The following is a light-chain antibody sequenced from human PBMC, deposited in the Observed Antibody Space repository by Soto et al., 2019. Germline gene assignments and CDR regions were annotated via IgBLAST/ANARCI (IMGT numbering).Light chain of an antibody. CDR2: DVS. CDR3: HQRSNWPTT. J-gene: IGKJ5*01. CDR1: QSVNNY. Sequence: EIVLTQSPATLSLSPGERATLSCRASQSVNNYIAWFRQKPGQPPRLLIYDVSNRAAGLPARISGSGSGTDITHTIGSLEREDFEVYYCHQRSNWPTTFGQGTRLEIK. V-gene: IGKV3-11*01.